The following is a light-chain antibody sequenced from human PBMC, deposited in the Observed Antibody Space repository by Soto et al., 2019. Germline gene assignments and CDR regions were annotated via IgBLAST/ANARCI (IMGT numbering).Light chain of an antibody. Sequence: QSALTQSASVSGSPGQSITISCTGTSSDVGGYHYVSWYQQHPGKAPKLMIYEVSNRPSGVSNRFSGSKSGNTASLTISGLQAEDEADYFCSSYGSTSTRYVFGTGTKLTVL. CDR1: SSDVGGYHY. CDR3: SSYGSTSTRYV. V-gene: IGLV2-14*01. J-gene: IGLJ1*01. CDR2: EVS.